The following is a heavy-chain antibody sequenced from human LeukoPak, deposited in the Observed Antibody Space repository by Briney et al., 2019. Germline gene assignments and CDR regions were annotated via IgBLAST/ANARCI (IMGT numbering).Heavy chain of an antibody. V-gene: IGHV3-23*01. CDR1: GFTFSSYA. CDR2: ISGSGGST. J-gene: IGHJ6*02. CDR3: AKVWGAAAGLHYGMDV. D-gene: IGHD6-13*01. Sequence: GSLRLSCAASGFTFSSYAMSWVRQAPGKGLEWVSAISGSGGSTYYADSVKGRFTISRDNSKNTLYLQMNSLRAEDTAVYYCAKVWGAAAGLHYGMDVWGQGTTVTVSS.